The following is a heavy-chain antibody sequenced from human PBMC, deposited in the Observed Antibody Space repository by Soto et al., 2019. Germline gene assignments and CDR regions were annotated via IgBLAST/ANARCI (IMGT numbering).Heavy chain of an antibody. J-gene: IGHJ5*02. CDR1: GGSISGHF. D-gene: IGHD2-2*02. V-gene: IGHV4-59*11. CDR2: IQYASYTASP. Sequence: QVQLQESGPGLVKPSETLSLTCTVSGGSISGHFWSWIRQPPGKGLEWIAYIQYASYTASPKYNPSLQGRVTVSLDTSKSQFSLKLNSVTAADTAVYYCARGGIPSQKWFGPWGQGTLVTVSS. CDR3: ARGGIPSQKWFGP.